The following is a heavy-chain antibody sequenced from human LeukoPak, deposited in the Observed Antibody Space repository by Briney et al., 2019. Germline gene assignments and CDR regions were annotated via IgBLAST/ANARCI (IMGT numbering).Heavy chain of an antibody. V-gene: IGHV1-2*02. CDR1: GYTFTGYY. Sequence: GASVKVSCKASGYTFTGYYMHWVRQAPGQGLEWIGWINPNSGGTNYAQKFQGRVTMTRDTSISTAYMELSRLRSDDTAVYYCARDDSSGYYYSFDYWGQGTLVTVSS. CDR2: INPNSGGT. D-gene: IGHD3-22*01. CDR3: ARDDSSGYYYSFDY. J-gene: IGHJ4*02.